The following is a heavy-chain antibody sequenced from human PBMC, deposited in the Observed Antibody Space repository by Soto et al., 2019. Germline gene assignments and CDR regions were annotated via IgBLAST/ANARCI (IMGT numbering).Heavy chain of an antibody. CDR2: IYWNDDR. V-gene: IGHV2-5*01. CDR3: AHGGPAASLDF. J-gene: IGHJ4*02. Sequence: QITLKESGPTLVKPTQTLTLTCTFSGFSLSNPGVGMGWVRQPPGKALQWLAVIYWNDDRRYSTSLKTRLTITKDTSKNQVVLTMTDMDPVDTATYYCAHGGPAASLDFWGQGTLVTVSS. D-gene: IGHD2-2*01. CDR1: GFSLSNPGVG.